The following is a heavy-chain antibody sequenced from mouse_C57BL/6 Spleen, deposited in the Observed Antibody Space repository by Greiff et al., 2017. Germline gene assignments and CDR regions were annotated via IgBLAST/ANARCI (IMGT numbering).Heavy chain of an antibody. CDR3: ARSYYGDFDY. CDR2: INPYNGGT. J-gene: IGHJ2*01. V-gene: IGHV1-19*01. D-gene: IGHD1-2*01. CDR1: GYTFTDYY. Sequence: VQLQQSGPVLVKPGASVKMSCKASGYTFTDYYMNWVKQSHGKSLEWIGVINPYNGGTSYNQKFKGKATLTVDKSSSTAYMELNSLTSEDSAVYYCARSYYGDFDYWGQGTTLTVSS.